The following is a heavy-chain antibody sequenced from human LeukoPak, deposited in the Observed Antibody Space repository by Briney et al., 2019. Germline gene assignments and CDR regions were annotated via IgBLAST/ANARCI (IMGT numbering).Heavy chain of an antibody. CDR3: AGFGDRYLSYAFDI. V-gene: IGHV4-39*07. CDR1: GGSINSKNYY. CDR2: IYNSGST. Sequence: PSETLSLTCTVSGGSINSKNYYWGWIRQPPGKGLEWIGNIYNSGSTYANPSLKNRVTISLDTSRNSFSLKLSSVTAADTAVYYCAGFGDRYLSYAFDIWGQGTMVTVSP. J-gene: IGHJ3*02. D-gene: IGHD3-10*01.